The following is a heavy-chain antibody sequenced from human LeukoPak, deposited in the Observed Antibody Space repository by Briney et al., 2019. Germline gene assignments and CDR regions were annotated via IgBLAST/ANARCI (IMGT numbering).Heavy chain of an antibody. Sequence: GGSLRLSCAASGFTFSGFGMYWARQAPGKGLEWVAFIRYDGSNKYYTESVKGRFTISRDNSKNTLFLQMDSLRADDTAVYYCATWAATLLETDYWGQGTLVTVSS. CDR2: IRYDGSNK. CDR3: ATWAATLLETDY. CDR1: GFTFSGFG. V-gene: IGHV3-30*02. D-gene: IGHD6-13*01. J-gene: IGHJ4*02.